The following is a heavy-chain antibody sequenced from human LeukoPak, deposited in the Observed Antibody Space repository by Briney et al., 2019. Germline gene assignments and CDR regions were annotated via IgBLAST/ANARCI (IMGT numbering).Heavy chain of an antibody. J-gene: IGHJ4*02. CDR1: GYTFTSYY. Sequence: ASVKVSCKASGYTFTSYYMYWVRQAPGQGLEWMGIINPSGGSTSYAQKFQGRVTMTRDTSTSTVYMELSSLRSEDTAVYYCARTALYCSGGSCFLDYRGQGTLVTVSS. CDR2: INPSGGST. CDR3: ARTALYCSGGSCFLDY. D-gene: IGHD2-15*01. V-gene: IGHV1-46*01.